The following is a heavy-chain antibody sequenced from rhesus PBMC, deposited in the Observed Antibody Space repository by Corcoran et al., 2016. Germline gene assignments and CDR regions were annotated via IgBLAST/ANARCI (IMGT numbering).Heavy chain of an antibody. V-gene: IGHV4S2*01. CDR1: GASVSGTY. CDR3: ARAGIATDFDF. D-gene: IGHD5-36*01. J-gene: IGHJ4*01. Sequence: QGQLQESGPGLVKPSETLSLTCAVSGASVSGTYWTWLRQAPGKGLEWIGRISGRGTPPDYNPPLQSRVAISMDTSRNQISLKLDSVTAADTAIYYCARAGIATDFDFWGQGLLVTVSS. CDR2: ISGRGTPP.